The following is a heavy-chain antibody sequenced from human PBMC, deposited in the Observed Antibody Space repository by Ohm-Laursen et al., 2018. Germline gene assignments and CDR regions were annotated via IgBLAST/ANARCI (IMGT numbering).Heavy chain of an antibody. Sequence: GTLSLTCAVYGGSFSSYYWSWIRQPPGKGLEWIGYIYYSGSTNYNPSLKSRVTISVDTSKNQFSLKLSSVTAADTAVYYCARHGAARGGDYYYGMDVWGQGTTVTVSS. CDR1: GGSFSSYY. V-gene: IGHV4-59*08. D-gene: IGHD6-6*01. J-gene: IGHJ6*02. CDR2: IYYSGST. CDR3: ARHGAARGGDYYYGMDV.